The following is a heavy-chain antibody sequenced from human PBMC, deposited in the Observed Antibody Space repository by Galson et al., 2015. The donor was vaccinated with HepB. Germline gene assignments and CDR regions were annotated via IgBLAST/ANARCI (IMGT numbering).Heavy chain of an antibody. Sequence: SVKVSCKASGGTFSSYAISWVRQAPGQGLEWMGGIIPIFGTANYAQKFQGRVTITADESTSTAYMELSSLRSEDTAVYYCAGTPDDFWSGYYKAFDIWGQGTMVTVSS. V-gene: IGHV1-69*13. D-gene: IGHD3-3*01. CDR2: IIPIFGTA. CDR1: GGTFSSYA. J-gene: IGHJ3*02. CDR3: AGTPDDFWSGYYKAFDI.